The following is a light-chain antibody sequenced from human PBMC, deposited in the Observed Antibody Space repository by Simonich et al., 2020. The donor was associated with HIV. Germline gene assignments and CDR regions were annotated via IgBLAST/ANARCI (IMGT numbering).Light chain of an antibody. Sequence: QTVVTQEPSFSVSPGGTVTLTCGLSSGSVSTSYYPRWYQQTPGQAPRTLIYSTHSRSSGVPDRFSCSTLGNKATLTITGAQADDESDYYCVLYMGSGTVLFGGGTKLTVL. CDR1: SGSVSTSYY. V-gene: IGLV8-61*01. J-gene: IGLJ2*01. CDR2: STH. CDR3: VLYMGSGTVL.